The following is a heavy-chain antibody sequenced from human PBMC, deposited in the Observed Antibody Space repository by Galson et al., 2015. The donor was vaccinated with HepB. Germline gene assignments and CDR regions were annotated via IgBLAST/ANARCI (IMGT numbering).Heavy chain of an antibody. CDR2: ISYDGSNK. V-gene: IGHV3-30-3*01. CDR1: GFTFSSYA. Sequence: SLRLSCAASGFTFSSYAMHWVRQAPGKGLEWVAVISYDGSNKYYADSVKGRFTISRDNSKNTLYLQMNSLRAEDTAVYYCAKDASGWYGGLNNWGQGTLVTVSS. D-gene: IGHD6-19*01. J-gene: IGHJ4*02. CDR3: AKDASGWYGGLNN.